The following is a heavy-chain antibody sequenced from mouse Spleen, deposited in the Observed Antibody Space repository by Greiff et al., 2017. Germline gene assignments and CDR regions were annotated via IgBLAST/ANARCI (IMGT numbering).Heavy chain of an antibody. CDR2: ISSGGSYT. V-gene: IGHV5-9-1*01. Sequence: EVKVVESGGGLVKPGGSLKLSCAASGFTFGSYAMSWVRQTPEKRLEWVATISSGGSYTYYPDSVKGRFTISRDNAKNTLYLQMSSLRSEDTAMYYCASLITTVVATRRYFDVWGAGTTVTVSS. CDR3: ASLITTVVATRRYFDV. CDR1: GFTFGSYA. J-gene: IGHJ1*01. D-gene: IGHD1-1*01.